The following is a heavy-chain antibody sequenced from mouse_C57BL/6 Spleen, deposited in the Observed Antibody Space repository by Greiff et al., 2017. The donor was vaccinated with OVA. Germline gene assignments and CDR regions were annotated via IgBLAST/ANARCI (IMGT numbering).Heavy chain of an antibody. Sequence: QVQLQQPGAELVMPGASVKLSCKASGYTFTSYWMHWVKQRPGQGLEWIGEIDPSDSYTNYNQKFKGKSTLTVDKSSSTAYMQLSSLTSEDSAVYYGARSPAQARYYYAMDYWGQGTSVTVSS. J-gene: IGHJ4*01. D-gene: IGHD3-2*02. CDR2: IDPSDSYT. CDR1: GYTFTSYW. V-gene: IGHV1-69*01. CDR3: ARSPAQARYYYAMDY.